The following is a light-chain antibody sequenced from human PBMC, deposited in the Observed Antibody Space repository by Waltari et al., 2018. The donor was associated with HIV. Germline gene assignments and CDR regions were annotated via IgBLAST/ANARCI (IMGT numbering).Light chain of an antibody. CDR2: QND. Sequence: QSVLTQPPSASGTPGQRVTISCSGNSYNIGNNFVSWYQQVPGMAPKLLIYQNDQRPSGVPDRFSGSKSGTSASLAISGLRSEDEAVYFCCSYAGADTPVVFGGGTKLTVL. CDR3: CSYAGADTPVV. CDR1: SYNIGNNF. V-gene: IGLV1-47*01. J-gene: IGLJ2*01.